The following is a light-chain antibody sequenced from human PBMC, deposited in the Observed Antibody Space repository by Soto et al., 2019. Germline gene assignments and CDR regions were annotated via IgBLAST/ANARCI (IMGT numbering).Light chain of an antibody. CDR3: QQYYTTPII. CDR2: WAS. J-gene: IGKJ4*01. CDR1: QSLLYNSNNRNY. Sequence: DIVMTQSPDSLAVSLGERATINCKSSQSLLYNSNNRNYLAWFQQKPGQPPKLLIYWASTRESGVPDRFRGSGSGTDFTLTISSLQAEDVAVYYCQQYYTTPIIFGGGTKVEIK. V-gene: IGKV4-1*01.